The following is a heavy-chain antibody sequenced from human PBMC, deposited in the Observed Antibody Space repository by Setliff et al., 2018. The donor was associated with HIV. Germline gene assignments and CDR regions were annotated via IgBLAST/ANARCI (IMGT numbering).Heavy chain of an antibody. CDR2: IYYSGTA. CDR3: ARVIASGYNFWSGYPFDAFDV. J-gene: IGHJ3*01. Sequence: PSETLSLTCTVPGDSISSSAYYWGWVRQPPGKGLEWIGSIYYSGTAYYNPSLRSRVTILVDTSNNNFSLKLNSVTAADTAMYHCARVIASGYNFWSGYPFDAFDVWGQGTMVTVSS. V-gene: IGHV4-39*07. D-gene: IGHD3-3*01. CDR1: GDSISSSAYY.